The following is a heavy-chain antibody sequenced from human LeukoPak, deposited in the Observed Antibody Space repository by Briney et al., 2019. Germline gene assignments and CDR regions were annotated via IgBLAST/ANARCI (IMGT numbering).Heavy chain of an antibody. CDR3: ARGRLYYYDSSGYYGYYFYY. CDR1: GYTFTSYG. V-gene: IGHV1-69*05. CDR2: IIPIFGTA. Sequence: GASVKVSCKACGYTFTSYGISWVRQAPGQRLEWMGGIIPIFGTANYAQKSQGRVTITTDESTSTAYMELSSLRSEDTAVYYCARGRLYYYDSSGYYGYYFYYWGQGTLVTVSS. D-gene: IGHD3-22*01. J-gene: IGHJ4*02.